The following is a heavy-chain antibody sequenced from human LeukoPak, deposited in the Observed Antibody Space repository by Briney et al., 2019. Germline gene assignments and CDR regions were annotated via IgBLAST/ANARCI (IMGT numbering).Heavy chain of an antibody. J-gene: IGHJ4*02. CDR2: ISSNSITI. V-gene: IGHV3-48*02. CDR1: GFTFSSYS. Sequence: PGGSLRLSCAASGFTFSSYSMNWVRQAPGKGLEWVSYISSNSITIYYADSVKGRFTISRDSAKNSLYLQMNSMRDEDTAVYYCARGYSALDYWGQGTLVTVSS. CDR3: ARGYSALDY. D-gene: IGHD6-13*01.